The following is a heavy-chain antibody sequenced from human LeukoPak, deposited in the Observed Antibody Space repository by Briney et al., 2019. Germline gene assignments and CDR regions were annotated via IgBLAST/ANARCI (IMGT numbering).Heavy chain of an antibody. J-gene: IGHJ4*02. V-gene: IGHV4-30-4*01. D-gene: IGHD5/OR15-5a*01. Sequence: SETLSLTCTVSGGSISSSDYYWSWIRQPPGKGLEWVGYIYYSGSTSYNPSLKSRITISVDTSKNQFSLKLTSVTAADTAVYYCASVCAAHSVFDYWGQGILVTVSS. CDR2: IYYSGST. CDR1: GGSISSSDYY. CDR3: ASVCAAHSVFDY.